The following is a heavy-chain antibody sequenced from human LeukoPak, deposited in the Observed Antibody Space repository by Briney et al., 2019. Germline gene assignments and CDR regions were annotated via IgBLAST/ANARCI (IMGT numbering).Heavy chain of an antibody. CDR1: GGSISSYY. CDR2: IHYSGST. Sequence: PSETLSLTCTVSGGSISSYYWSWIRQPPGKGLEWIGYIHYSGSTNYNPSLKSRVTISVDTSKNQFSLKLSSVTAADTAVYYCARGDGDILTGPEDYYFDYWGQGTLVTVSS. D-gene: IGHD3-9*01. J-gene: IGHJ4*02. V-gene: IGHV4-59*01. CDR3: ARGDGDILTGPEDYYFDY.